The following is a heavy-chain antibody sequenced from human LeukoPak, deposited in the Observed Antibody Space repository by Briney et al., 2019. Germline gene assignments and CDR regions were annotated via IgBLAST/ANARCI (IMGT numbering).Heavy chain of an antibody. CDR1: GGSISSSSYY. CDR2: IYYSGST. Sequence: PSESLSLTCTVSGGSISSSSYYWGWIRQPPGKGLEWIGSIYYSGSTNYNPSLKSRVTISVDKSKNQFSLKLSSVTAADTAVYYCARVSQGAYYDILTGYHRRVYYFDYWGQGTLVTVSS. D-gene: IGHD3-9*01. J-gene: IGHJ4*02. V-gene: IGHV4-39*07. CDR3: ARVSQGAYYDILTGYHRRVYYFDY.